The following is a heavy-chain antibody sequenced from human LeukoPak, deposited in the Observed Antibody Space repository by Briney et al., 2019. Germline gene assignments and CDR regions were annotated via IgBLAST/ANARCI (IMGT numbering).Heavy chain of an antibody. CDR3: ARESRDAFDM. J-gene: IGHJ3*02. V-gene: IGHV3-33*01. CDR2: IWYDGSDK. Sequence: GGSLRLSCAASGITFSSYCMHWVRQAPGKGLEWVAVIWYDGSDKYYVDSVKGRFTISRDNSKNTLYLQMNSLRAEDTAFYYCARESRDAFDMWGEGTMVTVSS. CDR1: GITFSSYC.